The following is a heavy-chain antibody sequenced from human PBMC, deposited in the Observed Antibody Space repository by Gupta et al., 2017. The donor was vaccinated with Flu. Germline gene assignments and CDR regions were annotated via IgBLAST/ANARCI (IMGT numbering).Heavy chain of an antibody. J-gene: IGHJ5*02. D-gene: IGHD2-15*01. CDR2: IYYDGYT. CDR3: ARGYCSGGTCYSGGHNWFDP. V-gene: IGHV4-31*02. Sequence: TWIRQRPVKGLEWIGQIYYDGYTYYNPSLKSRVTISLDTSKNQFSLKLTSVTATDTAVYYCARGYCSGGTCYSGGHNWFDPWGQGTRVTVSS.